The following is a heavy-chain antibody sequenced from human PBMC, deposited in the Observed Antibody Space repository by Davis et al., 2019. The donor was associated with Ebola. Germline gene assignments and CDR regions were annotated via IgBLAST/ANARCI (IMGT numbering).Heavy chain of an antibody. CDR2: VNSDGSST. Sequence: HTGGSLRLSCAASGFSFSSYWMHWVRQAPGKGLVCVSRVNSDGSSTTYADSVKGRFTISRDNAKKSLYLQMSSLTAEDTAFYHCVRGKPRGFSYGFAWFDSWGQGTLVTVSS. CDR3: VRGKPRGFSYGFAWFDS. CDR1: GFSFSSYW. D-gene: IGHD5-18*01. J-gene: IGHJ5*01. V-gene: IGHV3-74*01.